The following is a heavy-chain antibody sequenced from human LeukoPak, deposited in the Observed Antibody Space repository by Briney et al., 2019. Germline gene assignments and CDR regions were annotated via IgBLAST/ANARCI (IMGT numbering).Heavy chain of an antibody. CDR1: GFTFSSYS. CDR2: ISSSSSTI. J-gene: IGHJ4*02. V-gene: IGHV3-48*01. CDR3: ARGRGRYFDWLDY. Sequence: GGSLRLSCAASGFTFSSYSMNWVRQAPGKGLEWVSYISSSSSTIYYADSVKGRFTISRDNAKNSLYLQMNSLRAEDTAVYYCARGRGRYFDWLDYWGQGTLVTVSS. D-gene: IGHD3-9*01.